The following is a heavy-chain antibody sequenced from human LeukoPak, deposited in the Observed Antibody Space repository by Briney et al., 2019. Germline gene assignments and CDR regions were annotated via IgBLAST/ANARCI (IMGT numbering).Heavy chain of an antibody. Sequence: SETLSLTCTVSGGSISSSSYYWGWIRQPPGKGLEWIGSIYYSGSTYYNPSLKSRVTISVDTSKNQFSLKLSSVTAADTAVFQAEDGIRYFDWSADYWGQGTLVTVSS. CDR1: GGSISSSSYY. D-gene: IGHD3-9*01. V-gene: IGHV4-39*01. CDR3: EDGIRYFDWSADY. CDR2: IYYSGST. J-gene: IGHJ4*02.